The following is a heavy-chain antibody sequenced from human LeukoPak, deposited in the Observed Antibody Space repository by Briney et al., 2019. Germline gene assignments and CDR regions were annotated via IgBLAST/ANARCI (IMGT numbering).Heavy chain of an antibody. Sequence: SQTLSLTCTVSGGSISSGGYYWSWIPQHPGKGLEWVGYIYYSGSTYYNPSLKSRVTISVDTSKNQFSLKLSSVTAADTAVYYCARGGCSSTSCYPRFNWFDPWGQGTLVTVSS. D-gene: IGHD2-2*01. V-gene: IGHV4-31*03. J-gene: IGHJ5*02. CDR3: ARGGCSSTSCYPRFNWFDP. CDR1: GGSISSGGYY. CDR2: IYYSGST.